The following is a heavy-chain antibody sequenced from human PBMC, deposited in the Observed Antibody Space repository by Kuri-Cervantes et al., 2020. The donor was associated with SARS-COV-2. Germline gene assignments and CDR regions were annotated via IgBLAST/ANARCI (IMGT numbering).Heavy chain of an antibody. D-gene: IGHD5-24*01. CDR3: ANILLGERWLQLGGDAFDI. CDR2: INPSGGST. J-gene: IGHJ3*02. V-gene: IGHV1-46*01. Sequence: ASVKVSCKASGGTFSSYAISWVRQAPGQGLEWMGIINPSGGSTSYAQKFQGRVTMTRDTSTSTVYMELSSLRSEDTAVYYCANILLGERWLQLGGDAFDIWGQGTMVTVSS. CDR1: GGTFSSYA.